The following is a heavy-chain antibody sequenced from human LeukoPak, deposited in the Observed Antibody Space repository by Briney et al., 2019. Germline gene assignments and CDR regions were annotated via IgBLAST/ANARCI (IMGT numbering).Heavy chain of an antibody. V-gene: IGHV3-33*01. J-gene: IGHJ6*03. CDR2: IWYDGSNK. D-gene: IGHD3-22*01. Sequence: ARSLRLSCAASGFTFSSYGMHWVRQAPGKGLGWVAVIWYDGSNKYYADSVKGRFTTSRDNSKNTLYLQLNCLRAEDTAVYYCARAFGPSGYYYYYYYYMDVWGKGTTVTVSS. CDR3: ARAFGPSGYYYYYYYYMDV. CDR1: GFTFSSYG.